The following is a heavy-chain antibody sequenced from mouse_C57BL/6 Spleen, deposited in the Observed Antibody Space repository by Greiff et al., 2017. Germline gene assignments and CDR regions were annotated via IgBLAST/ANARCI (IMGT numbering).Heavy chain of an antibody. D-gene: IGHD2-3*01. CDR1: GYTFTDYN. CDR3: ARRGGWLLQDY. Sequence: EVQLQQSGPELVKPGASVKIPCKASGYTFTDYNMDWVKQSHGKSLEWIGDINPNNGSTIYNQKFKGKATLTVYKSSSTAYMELRSLASEDTAVYYSARRGGWLLQDYWGQSTTLSVSS. V-gene: IGHV1-18*01. CDR2: INPNNGST. J-gene: IGHJ2*01.